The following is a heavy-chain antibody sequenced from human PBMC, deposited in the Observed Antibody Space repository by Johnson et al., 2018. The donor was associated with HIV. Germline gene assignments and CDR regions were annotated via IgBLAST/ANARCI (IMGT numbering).Heavy chain of an antibody. D-gene: IGHD6-6*01. CDR2: IKQDGSEK. CDR3: AREGIAARPGAFDI. CDR1: GFTFSSYW. J-gene: IGHJ3*02. V-gene: IGHV3-7*05. Sequence: VQLVESGGGLVQPGGSLRLSCAASGFTFSSYWMSWVRQAPGKGLEWVANIKQDGSEKYYVDSVKGRFTISRDNAKNSLYLQMNSLRADDTAVYYGAREGIAARPGAFDIWGQGTMVTVSS.